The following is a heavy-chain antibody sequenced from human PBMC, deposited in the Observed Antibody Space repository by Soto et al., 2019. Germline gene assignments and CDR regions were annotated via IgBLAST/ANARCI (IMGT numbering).Heavy chain of an antibody. CDR1: GGTFSSYA. V-gene: IGHV1-69*13. D-gene: IGHD3-10*01. Sequence: SVKVSCKASGGTFSSYAISWVRQAPGQGLEWMGGIIPIFGTANYAQKFQGRVTITADESTGTAYMELSSLRSEDTAVYYCALMVRGVIITDNNWFDPWGQGTLVTVSS. CDR3: ALMVRGVIITDNNWFDP. J-gene: IGHJ5*02. CDR2: IIPIFGTA.